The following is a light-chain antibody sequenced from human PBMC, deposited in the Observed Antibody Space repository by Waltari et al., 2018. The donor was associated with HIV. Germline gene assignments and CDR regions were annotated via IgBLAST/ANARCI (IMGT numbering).Light chain of an antibody. J-gene: IGLJ2*01. CDR1: SSNIGADYD. V-gene: IGLV1-40*01. CDR3: QSYDRSLSASVV. Sequence: QSVLTQPPSVSGAPGQRVTISCTGGSSNIGADYDVHWYQQIPGTAPKLLISGNKNRPSGVPDRFSASKAGTSASLAITGCQAEDEADYFCQSYDRSLSASVVFGGGTKLTVL. CDR2: GNK.